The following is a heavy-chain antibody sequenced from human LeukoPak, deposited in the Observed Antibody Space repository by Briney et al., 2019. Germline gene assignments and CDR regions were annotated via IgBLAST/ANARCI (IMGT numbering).Heavy chain of an antibody. V-gene: IGHV4-30-4*01. Sequence: SETLSLTCTVSGGSISSGDYYWSWIRQPPGKGLEWIGYIYYSGSTYYNPSLKSRVTISVDTSKNQFSLKLSSVTAADTAVYYCASAPTYYYGSGLAGFDPWGQGTLVTASS. D-gene: IGHD3-10*01. CDR3: ASAPTYYYGSGLAGFDP. CDR2: IYYSGST. J-gene: IGHJ5*02. CDR1: GGSISSGDYY.